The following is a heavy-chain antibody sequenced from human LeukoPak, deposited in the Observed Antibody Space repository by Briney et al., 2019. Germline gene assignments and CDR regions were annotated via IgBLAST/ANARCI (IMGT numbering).Heavy chain of an antibody. Sequence: PSETLSLTCTVSGGSISSYYWSWIRQPPGKGLEWIGYIYYSGSTNYNPSLKSRVTISVDTSKNQFSLKLGSVTAADTAVYYCAREDQLLTGWFDPWGQGTLVTVSS. CDR3: AREDQLLTGWFDP. CDR2: IYYSGST. V-gene: IGHV4-59*01. D-gene: IGHD2-2*01. J-gene: IGHJ5*02. CDR1: GGSISSYY.